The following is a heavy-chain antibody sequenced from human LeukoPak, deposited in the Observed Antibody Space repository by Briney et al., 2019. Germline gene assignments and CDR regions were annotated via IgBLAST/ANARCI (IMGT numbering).Heavy chain of an antibody. CDR2: ISATGP. Sequence: GGSLRLSCAASGFTFSNYWMSWARQAPGKGLEWVSAISATGPYYADSVKGRFTVSRDNSKNTLYLQMHSLRAGDTAVYYCAKERDDYNTVFDYWGQGTLVTVSS. V-gene: IGHV3-23*01. CDR1: GFTFSNYW. D-gene: IGHD3-22*01. J-gene: IGHJ4*02. CDR3: AKERDDYNTVFDY.